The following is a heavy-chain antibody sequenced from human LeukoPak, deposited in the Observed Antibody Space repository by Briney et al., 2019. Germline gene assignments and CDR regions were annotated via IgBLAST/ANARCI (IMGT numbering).Heavy chain of an antibody. CDR1: GLTFSSYW. CDR2: IKIDGSNT. J-gene: IGHJ3*02. CDR3: ARGGSPPEALGDTFDI. Sequence: GGSLRLSCAASGLTFSSYWMHWVRQAPGKGLVWVSRIKIDGSNTNSADSVKGRFTISRDNAKNTPYLQMNSLRAEDTAVYYCARGGSPPEALGDTFDIWGQGTMVTVSS. D-gene: IGHD1-26*01. V-gene: IGHV3-74*01.